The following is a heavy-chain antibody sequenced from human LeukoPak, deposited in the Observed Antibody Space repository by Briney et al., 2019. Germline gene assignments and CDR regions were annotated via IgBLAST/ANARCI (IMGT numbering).Heavy chain of an antibody. V-gene: IGHV1-2*02. CDR1: GYTFTNYY. CDR2: INPNSGGT. J-gene: IGHJ4*02. CDR3: ATSECSGGSCSVDY. D-gene: IGHD2-15*01. Sequence: ASVKVSCTASGYTFTNYYIHWVRQAPGQGLEWMGWINPNSGGTNYAQKFQGRVTMTRDTSISTAYMELSRLRSDDTAVFYCATSECSGGSCSVDYWGQGTLVTVSS.